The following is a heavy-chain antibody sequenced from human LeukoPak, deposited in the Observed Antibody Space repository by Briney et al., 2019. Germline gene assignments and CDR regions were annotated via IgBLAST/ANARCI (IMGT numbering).Heavy chain of an antibody. CDR1: GTSFTSYY. CDR2: VNHSGYT. V-gene: IGHV4-34*01. J-gene: IGHJ4*02. D-gene: IGHD4-17*01. Sequence: SETLSLTCGVSGTSFTSYYWSWIRQTPGKGLEWIGEVNHSGYTNMDPSLKSRVTISVDTSKNQFSLMMTSVTAADTAVYFCARMTTGHDYWGQGILVTVSS. CDR3: ARMTTGHDY.